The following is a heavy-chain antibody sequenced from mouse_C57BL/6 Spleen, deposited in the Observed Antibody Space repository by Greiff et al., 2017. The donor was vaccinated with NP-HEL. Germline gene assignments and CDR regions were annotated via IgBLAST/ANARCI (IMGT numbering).Heavy chain of an antibody. J-gene: IGHJ3*01. D-gene: IGHD1-1*01. Sequence: VQLQQSGAELVRPGASVKLSCTASGFNIKDYYMHWVKQRPEQGLEWIGRIDPEDGDTEYAPKFQGKATMTADTSSNTAYLQLSSLTSEDTAVYYCTYYGSSSAWFAYWGQGTLVTVSA. V-gene: IGHV14-1*01. CDR1: GFNIKDYY. CDR3: TYYGSSSAWFAY. CDR2: IDPEDGDT.